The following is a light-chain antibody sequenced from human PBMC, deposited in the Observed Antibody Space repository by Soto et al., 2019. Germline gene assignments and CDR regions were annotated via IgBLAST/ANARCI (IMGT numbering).Light chain of an antibody. CDR1: TGAVTSGHY. J-gene: IGLJ2*01. CDR3: LLSYSGPVV. Sequence: QAVATQEPSLTVSPGGTVTLTCGSSTGAVTSGHYPYWFQQKPGQAPRTPIYDTSNKHSWTPARFSGSLLCGKAALTLSGAQPEDEAEYYCLLSYSGPVVFGGGTKLTVL. CDR2: DTS. V-gene: IGLV7-46*01.